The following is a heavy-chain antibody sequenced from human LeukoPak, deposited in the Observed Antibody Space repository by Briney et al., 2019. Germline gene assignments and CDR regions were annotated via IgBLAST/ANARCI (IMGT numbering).Heavy chain of an antibody. Sequence: PSETLSLTCTVSGGSISSYSWNWVRQPPGKGLEWIGNIYSSGSTDYNPSLTSRVTISLDTSKFQFSLKPNSVTAADTAVYYCARADPNASGYFYRFNWFDPWGQGTLVTVSS. CDR1: GGSISSYS. CDR3: ARADPNASGYFYRFNWFDP. D-gene: IGHD3-10*01. J-gene: IGHJ5*02. CDR2: IYSSGST. V-gene: IGHV4-59*01.